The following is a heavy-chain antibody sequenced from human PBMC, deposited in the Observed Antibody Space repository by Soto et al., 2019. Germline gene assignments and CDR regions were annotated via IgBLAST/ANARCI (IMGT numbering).Heavy chain of an antibody. V-gene: IGHV1-69*02. D-gene: IGHD5-12*01. CDR3: ARRRDGSIGGMDV. Sequence: QVQLVQSGAEVKKPGSSVKVSCKASGGTFSSYTISWVRQAPGQGLEWMGRIIPILGIANYAQKFQGRVTITADKSTSTAYMELSSLRSEDTAVYYCARRRDGSIGGMDVWGQGTTVTVSS. J-gene: IGHJ6*02. CDR1: GGTFSSYT. CDR2: IIPILGIA.